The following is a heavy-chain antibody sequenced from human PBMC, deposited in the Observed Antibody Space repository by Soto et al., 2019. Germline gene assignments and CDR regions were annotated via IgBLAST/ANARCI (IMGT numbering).Heavy chain of an antibody. CDR1: GFSFSNYG. CDR3: TNWLASFNFDC. J-gene: IGHJ4*02. Sequence: PGVSLRLSSSASGFSFSNYGMHWVRQAPGKGLEWVAAIFRDGNTKQYADSVKGRFSVSRDNSQNTLYLQMNSLRTEDTAVYDGTNWLASFNFDCWGQGSPVTV. CDR2: IFRDGNTK. V-gene: IGHV3-33*06. D-gene: IGHD6-19*01.